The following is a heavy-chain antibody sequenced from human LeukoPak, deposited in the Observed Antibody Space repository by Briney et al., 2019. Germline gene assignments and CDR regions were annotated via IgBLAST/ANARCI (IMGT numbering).Heavy chain of an antibody. CDR3: ARTAAGYLTLKF. Sequence: SETLSLTCTVSGGSISSSSYYWGWIRQPPGKGLEWIGSIYYSGSTNYNPSLKSRVTISVDTSKNQFSLKLSSVTAADTAVYYCARTAAGYLTLKFWGQGTLVTVSS. D-gene: IGHD6-13*01. J-gene: IGHJ4*02. CDR2: IYYSGST. CDR1: GGSISSSSYY. V-gene: IGHV4-39*07.